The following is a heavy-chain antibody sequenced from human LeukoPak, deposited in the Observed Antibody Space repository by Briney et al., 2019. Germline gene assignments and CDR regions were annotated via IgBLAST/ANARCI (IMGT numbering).Heavy chain of an antibody. V-gene: IGHV1-69*13. D-gene: IGHD3-22*01. CDR3: ARSLSYYYDSSGY. CDR1: GGTFSSYA. J-gene: IGHJ4*02. Sequence: ASVKVSCKASGGTFSSYAISWVRQAPGQGLEWMGGIIPIFGTANYAQNFQGRVTITADESTSTAYMELSSLRSEDTAVYYCARSLSYYYDSSGYWGQGTLVTVSS. CDR2: IIPIFGTA.